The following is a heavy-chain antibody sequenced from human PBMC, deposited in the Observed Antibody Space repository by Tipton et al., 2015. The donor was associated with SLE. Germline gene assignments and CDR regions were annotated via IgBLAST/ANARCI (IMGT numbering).Heavy chain of an antibody. CDR1: GFSFSGYN. Sequence: SLRLSCAASGFSFSGYNMNWVRQAPGKGLEWVSSIGSSGGYKYYADSVKGRFTISRDNSKNSLFLQMDSLTAEDTAIYYCATASGDYWGQGTLVTVSS. CDR2: IGSSGGYK. D-gene: IGHD7-27*01. J-gene: IGHJ4*02. V-gene: IGHV3-21*01. CDR3: ATASGDY.